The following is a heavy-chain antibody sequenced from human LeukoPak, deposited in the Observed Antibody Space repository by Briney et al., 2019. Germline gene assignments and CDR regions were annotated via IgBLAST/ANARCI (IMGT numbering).Heavy chain of an antibody. CDR2: IYYSGST. CDR3: AREWIGGFEDHLVPDAFDI. D-gene: IGHD3-10*01. CDR1: GGSVSSDFFY. Sequence: PSETLSLTCTVSGGSVSSDFFYWSWIRQPPGKGLEWIGYIYYSGSTNYNPSLKSRVTISGDTSKNQFSLKLSSVTAADTAVYYCAREWIGGFEDHLVPDAFDIWGQGTMVTVSS. V-gene: IGHV4-61*01. J-gene: IGHJ3*02.